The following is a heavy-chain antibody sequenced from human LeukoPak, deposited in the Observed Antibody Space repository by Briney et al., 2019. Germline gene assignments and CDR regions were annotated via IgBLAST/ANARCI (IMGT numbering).Heavy chain of an antibody. Sequence: GGSLRLPCAASGFPVSSNHMNWVRQAPGKGLEWVSVIFNGGSTYYADSVKGRFTISRDNSKNTLYLQMNSLRAEDTAVYYCATSIVGLTYDEHFQHWGQGTLVTVSS. J-gene: IGHJ1*01. CDR3: ATSIVGLTYDEHFQH. CDR1: GFPVSSNH. V-gene: IGHV3-53*01. D-gene: IGHD1-26*01. CDR2: IFNGGST.